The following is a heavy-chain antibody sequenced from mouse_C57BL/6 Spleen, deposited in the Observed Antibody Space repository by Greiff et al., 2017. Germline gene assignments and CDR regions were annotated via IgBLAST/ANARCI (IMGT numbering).Heavy chain of an antibody. J-gene: IGHJ2*01. CDR3: ARRNYGSSYVGYFDY. CDR1: GYAFSSSW. CDR2: IYPGDGDT. Sequence: VQLQQSGPELVKPGASVKISCKASGYAFSSSWMNWVKQRPGKGLEWIGRIYPGDGDTNYNGKFKGQATLTADKSSSTAYMQLSSLTSEDSAVYCCARRNYGSSYVGYFDYWGQGTTLTVSS. V-gene: IGHV1-82*01. D-gene: IGHD1-1*01.